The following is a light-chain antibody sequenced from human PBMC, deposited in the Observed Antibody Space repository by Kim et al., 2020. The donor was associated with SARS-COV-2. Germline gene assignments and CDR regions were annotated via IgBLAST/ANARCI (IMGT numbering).Light chain of an antibody. Sequence: QRVNISCTGSSSNIGTRYDVHWYQQLPGRAPTLLIYGNTNRPSGVPDRFSGSKSGTSASLAITDLQAEDEADYYCQSFDSSLTAWVFGGGTKLTVL. J-gene: IGLJ2*01. V-gene: IGLV1-40*01. CDR3: QSFDSSLTAWV. CDR2: GNT. CDR1: SSNIGTRYD.